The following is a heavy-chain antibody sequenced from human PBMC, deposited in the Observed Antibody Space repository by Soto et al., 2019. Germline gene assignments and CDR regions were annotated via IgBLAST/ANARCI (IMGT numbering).Heavy chain of an antibody. J-gene: IGHJ5*02. Sequence: SETLSLTCTVSGGSISSSSYYWGWIRQPPGKGLEWIGSIYYSGSTYYNPSLKSRVTISVDTSKNQFSLRLSSVTAADTAVYYCARVLYGSGSYPSGFDQWGQGTLVNVSS. V-gene: IGHV4-39*01. CDR1: GGSISSSSYY. D-gene: IGHD3-10*01. CDR3: ARVLYGSGSYPSGFDQ. CDR2: IYYSGST.